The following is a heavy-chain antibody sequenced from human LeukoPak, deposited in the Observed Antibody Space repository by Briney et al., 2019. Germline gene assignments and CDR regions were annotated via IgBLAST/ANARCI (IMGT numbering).Heavy chain of an antibody. CDR3: ARGYLNVLRFLEWLRMHMDV. J-gene: IGHJ6*02. CDR1: GVTFSSYW. D-gene: IGHD3-3*01. CDR2: INSDGSST. V-gene: IGHV3-74*01. Sequence: AGGSLRLSCAASGVTFSSYWMHWVRQAPGKGLVWVSRINSDGSSTSYADSVKGRFTISRDNAENTLYLQMNSLRAEDTAVYYCARGYLNVLRFLEWLRMHMDVWGQGTTVTVSS.